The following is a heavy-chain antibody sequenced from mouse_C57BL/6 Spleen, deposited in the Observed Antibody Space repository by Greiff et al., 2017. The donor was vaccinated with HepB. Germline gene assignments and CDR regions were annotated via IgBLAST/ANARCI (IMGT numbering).Heavy chain of an antibody. V-gene: IGHV1-61*01. CDR2: IYPSDSET. CDR3: ARQDSYGSTLYFDY. D-gene: IGHD1-1*01. CDR1: GYTFTSYW. Sequence: QVQLKQPGAELVRPGSSVKLSCKASGYTFTSYWMDWVKQRPGQGLEWIGNIYPSDSETHYNQKFKDKATLTVDKSSSTAYMQLSSLTSEDSAVYYCARQDSYGSTLYFDYWGQGTTLTVSS. J-gene: IGHJ2*01.